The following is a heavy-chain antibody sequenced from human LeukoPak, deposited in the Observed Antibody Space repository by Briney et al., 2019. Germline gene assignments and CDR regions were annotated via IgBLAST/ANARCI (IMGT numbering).Heavy chain of an antibody. J-gene: IGHJ4*02. CDR2: LSEGGDTG. V-gene: IGHV3-23*01. CDR3: AFSPLGDNYGFPY. CDR1: GFTFSSYV. Sequence: PGRSQRLSCAGSGFTFSSYVMHWVRQAPGRGLEWVSSLSEGGDTGYYADSVKGRFTIYRDNSRDTLYLQVNSLRADDTALYYCAFSPLGDNYGFPYWGQGALVIVSS. D-gene: IGHD5-18*01.